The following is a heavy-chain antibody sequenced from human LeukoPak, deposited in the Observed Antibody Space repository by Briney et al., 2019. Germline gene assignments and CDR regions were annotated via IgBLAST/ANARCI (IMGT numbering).Heavy chain of an antibody. Sequence: GGSLRLSCAASGFTFSSYAMSWVRQAPGKGLEWVSAISGSGGSTYYADSVKGRFTISRDNSKNTLYLQMNSLRAEDTAVYYCAKDKRPSIVGATVDHWGQGTLVTVSS. CDR2: ISGSGGST. CDR3: AKDKRPSIVGATVDH. D-gene: IGHD1-26*01. CDR1: GFTFSSYA. V-gene: IGHV3-23*01. J-gene: IGHJ4*02.